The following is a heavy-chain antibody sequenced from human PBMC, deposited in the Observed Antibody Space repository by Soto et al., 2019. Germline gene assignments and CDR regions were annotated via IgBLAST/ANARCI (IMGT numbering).Heavy chain of an antibody. D-gene: IGHD2-15*01. Sequence: QVQLVQSGAEVKKPGASVKVSCKASGYTFTSYGISWVRQAPGQGLEWMGWISAYNGNTNYAQKLQGRVTMTTDTSTSTAYMELRSLGSDDTAVYYCARVVPYCSGGSCYGWFDPWGQGTLVTVSS. V-gene: IGHV1-18*01. CDR2: ISAYNGNT. CDR1: GYTFTSYG. CDR3: ARVVPYCSGGSCYGWFDP. J-gene: IGHJ5*02.